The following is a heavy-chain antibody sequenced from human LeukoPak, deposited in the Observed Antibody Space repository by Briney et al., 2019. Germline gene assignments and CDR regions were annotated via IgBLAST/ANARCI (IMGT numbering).Heavy chain of an antibody. J-gene: IGHJ4*02. CDR2: FDPEDGET. CDR1: GYTPTELS. Sequence: ASVKVSCKVSGYTPTELSMHWVRQAPGKGLEWMGGFDPEDGETIYAQKFQGRVTMTEDTSTDTAYMELSSLRSDDTAVYYCARVGYGGYPLDYWGQGTLVTVSS. V-gene: IGHV1-24*01. CDR3: ARVGYGGYPLDY. D-gene: IGHD5-12*01.